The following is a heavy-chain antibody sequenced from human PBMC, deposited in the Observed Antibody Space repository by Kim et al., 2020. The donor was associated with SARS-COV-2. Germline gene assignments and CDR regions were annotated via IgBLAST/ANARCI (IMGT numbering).Heavy chain of an antibody. Sequence: ADSVRGRLTISRDNAKNSLYLQMSSLRAEDTAVYYCAREVGSSWPNWFDPWGQGTLVTVSS. V-gene: IGHV3-21*01. CDR3: AREVGSSWPNWFDP. D-gene: IGHD6-13*01. J-gene: IGHJ5*02.